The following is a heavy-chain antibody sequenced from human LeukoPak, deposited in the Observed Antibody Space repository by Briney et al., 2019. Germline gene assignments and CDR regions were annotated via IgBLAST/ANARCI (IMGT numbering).Heavy chain of an antibody. J-gene: IGHJ4*02. CDR3: ARELRGLRYFDWLFDY. Sequence: GGSLRLSCAASGFTFTSYSMNWVRQAPGKGLEWVSYISGSSSTIYYADSVKGRFTISRDNAKNTLYLQMNSLRAEDTAVYYCARELRGLRYFDWLFDYWGQGTLVTVSS. CDR2: ISGSSSTI. V-gene: IGHV3-48*04. D-gene: IGHD3-9*01. CDR1: GFTFTSYS.